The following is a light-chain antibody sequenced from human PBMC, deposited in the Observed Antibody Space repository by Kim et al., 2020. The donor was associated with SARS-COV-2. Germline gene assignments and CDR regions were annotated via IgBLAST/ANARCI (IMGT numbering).Light chain of an antibody. V-gene: IGLV2-14*02. CDR1: SSDVGTYNL. Sequence: QSALTQPASVSGSPGQSITISCTGTSSDVGTYNLVSWYQHRPGNTPKLLIYDVSYRPSGVPLRISGSKSGNTASLTISGLQAEDEGDYYCTSYTTSRTLVFGTGTKVTVL. CDR2: DVS. J-gene: IGLJ1*01. CDR3: TSYTTSRTLV.